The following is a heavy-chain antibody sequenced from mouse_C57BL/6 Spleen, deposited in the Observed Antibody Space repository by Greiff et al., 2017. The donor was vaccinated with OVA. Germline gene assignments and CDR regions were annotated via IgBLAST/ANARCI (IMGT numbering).Heavy chain of an antibody. CDR1: GYTFTSYW. J-gene: IGHJ2*01. V-gene: IGHV1-69*01. CDR3: ARGDYGYDEGLYYFDY. CDR2: IDPSDSYT. Sequence: QVHVKQPGAELVMPGASVKLSCKASGYTFTSYWLHWVKQRPGQGLEWIGEIDPSDSYTNYKQKFKGKSTLTEDKYSSTAYMQLSSLTSEDSAVYNCARGDYGYDEGLYYFDYWGQGTTLTVSS. D-gene: IGHD2-2*01.